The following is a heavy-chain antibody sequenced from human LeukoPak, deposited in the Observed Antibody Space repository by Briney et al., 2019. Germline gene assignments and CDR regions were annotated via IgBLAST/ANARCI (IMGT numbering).Heavy chain of an antibody. J-gene: IGHJ4*02. D-gene: IGHD5-12*01. Sequence: ASVKVSCKASGYTFTSYDINWVRQATGQGLEWMGWMNPNSGNTGYAQRFQGRVTMTRDTSISTAYMELSRLRSDDTAVYYCARSIIQWLRFPVDYWGQGTLVTVSS. CDR2: MNPNSGNT. V-gene: IGHV1-8*01. CDR3: ARSIIQWLRFPVDY. CDR1: GYTFTSYD.